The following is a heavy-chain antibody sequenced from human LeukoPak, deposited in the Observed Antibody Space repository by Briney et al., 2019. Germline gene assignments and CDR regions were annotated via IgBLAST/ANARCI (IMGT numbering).Heavy chain of an antibody. Sequence: GGSLRLSCAASGFTFSSYGMHWVRQAPGKGLEWVALISYDGSNKYYADSVKGRFTISRDNSKNTLFLQMNSLRAEDTAVYYCAIQGSGSYTNYHWGQGTLVTLSS. V-gene: IGHV3-30*03. CDR1: GFTFSSYG. J-gene: IGHJ5*02. D-gene: IGHD1-26*01. CDR2: ISYDGSNK. CDR3: AIQGSGSYTNYH.